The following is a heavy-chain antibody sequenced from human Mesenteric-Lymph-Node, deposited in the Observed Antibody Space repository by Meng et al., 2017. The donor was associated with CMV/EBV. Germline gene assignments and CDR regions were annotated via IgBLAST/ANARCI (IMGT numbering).Heavy chain of an antibody. CDR3: ARDLRIGATDYYYYYGMDV. Sequence: GGSLRLSCAASGFTFSSYAMSWVRQAPGKGLEWFSSISPSGGNTYYADSVKGRFTISRDNSKNTLYLQMNSLRAEDTAVYYCARDLRIGATDYYYYYGMDVWGQGTTVTVSS. D-gene: IGHD3-10*01. CDR1: GFTFSSYA. CDR2: ISPSGGNT. V-gene: IGHV3-23*01. J-gene: IGHJ6*02.